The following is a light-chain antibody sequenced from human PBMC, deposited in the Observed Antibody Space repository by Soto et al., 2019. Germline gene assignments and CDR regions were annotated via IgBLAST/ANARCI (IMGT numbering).Light chain of an antibody. CDR3: QQYNNWPS. CDR1: QSISDN. Sequence: EVMISQSPSTLSVYPGATATLSCRASQSISDNLAWYQQKPGQAPRLLIDGASTGATSIPARFSGSGSGTEFTLTISRLQSEDFAVYYCQQYNNWPSFGQGTKVDVK. J-gene: IGKJ1*01. V-gene: IGKV3-15*01. CDR2: GAS.